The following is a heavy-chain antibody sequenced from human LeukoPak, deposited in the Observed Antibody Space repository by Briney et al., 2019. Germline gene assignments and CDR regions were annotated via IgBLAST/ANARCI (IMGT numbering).Heavy chain of an antibody. CDR3: ARDYRPGYYDSSGSFDY. J-gene: IGHJ4*02. D-gene: IGHD3-22*01. V-gene: IGHV4-59*01. Sequence: SETLSLTCTVSGGSISGYCWSWIRQPLGKGLEWIGYIYYSGSTNYNPSLKSRVTLSVDTSKNQFSLKLSSVTAADTAVYYCARDYRPGYYDSSGSFDYWGQGTLVTVSS. CDR2: IYYSGST. CDR1: GGSISGYC.